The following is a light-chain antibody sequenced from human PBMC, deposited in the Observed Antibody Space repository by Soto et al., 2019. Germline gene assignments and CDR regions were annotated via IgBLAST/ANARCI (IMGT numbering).Light chain of an antibody. CDR2: YAS. CDR1: QSVRNN. V-gene: IGKV3-15*01. CDR3: QQYNNWPPLT. J-gene: IGKJ5*01. Sequence: EIMMTQSPATLSVSPGERATLSCRASQSVRNNLAWYQQKPGQAPRLLIYYASTRATGIPARFSGSGSGTEFTLTISSLQSEDFALYYCQQYNNWPPLTFGQGTRLEI.